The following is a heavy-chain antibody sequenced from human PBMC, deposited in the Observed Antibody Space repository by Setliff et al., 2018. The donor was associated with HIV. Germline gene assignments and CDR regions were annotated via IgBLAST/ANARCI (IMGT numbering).Heavy chain of an antibody. CDR3: ARAREGWKPFAFDY. CDR1: GGIISSDSFF. Sequence: PSETLSLTCTVSGGIISSDSFFWSWIRQPAGKGLEWIGHISATGSTNYNPSLKSRVTMSLDTSKNQFSLNLNSVIAADAAVYFCARAREGWKPFAFDYWGQGTLVTVSS. CDR2: ISATGST. J-gene: IGHJ4*02. V-gene: IGHV4-61*09. D-gene: IGHD1-1*01.